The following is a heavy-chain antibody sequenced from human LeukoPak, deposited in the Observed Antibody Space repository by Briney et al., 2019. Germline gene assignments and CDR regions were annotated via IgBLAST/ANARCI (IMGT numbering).Heavy chain of an antibody. CDR2: INSDGSST. V-gene: IGHV3-74*01. Sequence: GGSLSLSCAASGFTFSSYWMHWVRQAPGKGLVWVSRINSDGSSTSYADSVKGRFTISRDNAKNTLYLQMNSLRAEDTAVYYCARETDCSSTSCYAGSDYWGQGTLVTVSS. CDR3: ARETDCSSTSCYAGSDY. CDR1: GFTFSSYW. D-gene: IGHD2-2*01. J-gene: IGHJ4*02.